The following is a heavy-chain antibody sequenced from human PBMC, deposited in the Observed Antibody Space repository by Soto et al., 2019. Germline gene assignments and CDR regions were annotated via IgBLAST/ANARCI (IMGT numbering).Heavy chain of an antibody. CDR2: INQDGSEK. D-gene: IGHD3-22*01. J-gene: IGHJ5*02. V-gene: IGHV3-7*05. CDR3: TTLTPYSYDGSSYSSA. CDR1: GFCFSTFW. Sequence: GGSMRLSCVTSGFCFSTFWLNWVRQAPGRGLEWVANINQDGSEKYYAAPVKGRFTISRDDSGDTLYLQMNSLKTEDTAVYHCTTLTPYSYDGSSYSSAWGQGTLVTVSA.